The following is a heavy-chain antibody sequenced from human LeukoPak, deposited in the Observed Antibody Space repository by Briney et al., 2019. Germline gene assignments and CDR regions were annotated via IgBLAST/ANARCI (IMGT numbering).Heavy chain of an antibody. J-gene: IGHJ4*02. CDR1: GFTFDDYA. D-gene: IGHD2-2*01. CDR3: AKTPFVVPVPAYFDY. Sequence: GGSLRLSCAASGFTFDDYAMHWVRQAPGKGLEWVSGISWNSGSIGYADSVKGRFTISRDNAKNSLYLQMNSLRAEDSALYYCAKTPFVVPVPAYFDYWGQGTLVTVSS. V-gene: IGHV3-9*01. CDR2: ISWNSGSI.